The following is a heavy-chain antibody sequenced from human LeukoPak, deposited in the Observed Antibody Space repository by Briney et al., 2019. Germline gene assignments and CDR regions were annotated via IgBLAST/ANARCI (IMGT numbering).Heavy chain of an antibody. Sequence: ASVKVSCKASGYTFTSYGISWVRQAPGQGLEWMGWISAYNGNTNYAQTLQGRVTMTTDTSTSTAYMELRSLRSDDTAVYYCARNKGDFWSGYALVDYWGQGTLVTVSS. CDR1: GYTFTSYG. J-gene: IGHJ4*02. CDR2: ISAYNGNT. CDR3: ARNKGDFWSGYALVDY. D-gene: IGHD3-3*01. V-gene: IGHV1-18*01.